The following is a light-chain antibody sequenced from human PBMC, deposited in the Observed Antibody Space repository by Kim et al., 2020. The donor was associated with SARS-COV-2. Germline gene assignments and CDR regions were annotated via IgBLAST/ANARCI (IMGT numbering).Light chain of an antibody. V-gene: IGLV2-11*01. CDR1: SSDGGGYNY. CDR3: CSYAGSWV. Sequence: PGQSVTISCTGTSSDGGGYNYGSWYQQHPGKAPKLMIYDVSKRPSGVPDRFSGSKSGNTASLTISGLQAEDEADYYCCSYAGSWVFGGGTQLTVL. J-gene: IGLJ3*02. CDR2: DVS.